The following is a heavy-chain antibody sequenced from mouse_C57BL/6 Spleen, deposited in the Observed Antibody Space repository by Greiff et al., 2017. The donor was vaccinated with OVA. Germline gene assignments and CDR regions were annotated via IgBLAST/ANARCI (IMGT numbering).Heavy chain of an antibody. CDR2: INPSTGGT. V-gene: IGHV1-42*01. CDR3: ARDDGGY. Sequence: SGPELVKPGASVKISCKASGYSFTGYYMNWVKQSPEKSLEWIGEINPSTGGTTYNQKFKAKATLTVDKSSSTAYMQLKSLTSEDSAVYYCARDDGGYWGQGTTLTVSS. CDR1: GYSFTGYY. J-gene: IGHJ2*01. D-gene: IGHD2-3*01.